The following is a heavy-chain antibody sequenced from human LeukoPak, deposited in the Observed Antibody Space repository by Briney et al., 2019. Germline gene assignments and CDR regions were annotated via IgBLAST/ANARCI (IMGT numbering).Heavy chain of an antibody. V-gene: IGHV4-59*11. CDR1: GDSFSSHY. CDR2: ISHIGRT. D-gene: IGHD4-17*01. Sequence: SETLSLTCAVSGDSFSSHYWTWIRQSPGTGLEWIGYISHIGRTNYNPSLKSRVTISIDTSKNQFSLKLRSVTAADTAVCYCARDLVTVTKGFDIWGQGTMVSVSP. J-gene: IGHJ3*02. CDR3: ARDLVTVTKGFDI.